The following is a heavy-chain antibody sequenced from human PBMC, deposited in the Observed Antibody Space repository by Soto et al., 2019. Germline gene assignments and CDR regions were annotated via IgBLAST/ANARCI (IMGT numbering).Heavy chain of an antibody. V-gene: IGHV4-61*01. J-gene: IGHJ4*02. Sequence: WETLSLTCTVSGGSVSSGSYYWSWVRQPPGKGLEWIGYIYYSGSTNYNPSLKSRVTISVDTSKNQFSLKLNSMTAADTAVYYCARHNYGSGSTYFDYWGQGTLVTVSS. CDR1: GGSVSSGSYY. CDR3: ARHNYGSGSTYFDY. CDR2: IYYSGST. D-gene: IGHD3-10*01.